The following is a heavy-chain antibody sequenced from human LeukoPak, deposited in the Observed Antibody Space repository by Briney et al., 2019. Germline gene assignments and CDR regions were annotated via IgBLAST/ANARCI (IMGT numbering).Heavy chain of an antibody. CDR3: ARVPAAGINYFDY. CDR1: GFPFSDFS. V-gene: IGHV3-11*01. J-gene: IGHJ4*02. D-gene: IGHD6-13*01. CDR2: ISSSGSTI. Sequence: GGSLRLSCATSGFPFSDFSMSWIRQAPGKGLEWVSYISSSGSTIYYADSVKGRFTISRDNAKNSLYLQMNSLRAEDTAVYYCARVPAAGINYFDYWAREPWSPSPQ.